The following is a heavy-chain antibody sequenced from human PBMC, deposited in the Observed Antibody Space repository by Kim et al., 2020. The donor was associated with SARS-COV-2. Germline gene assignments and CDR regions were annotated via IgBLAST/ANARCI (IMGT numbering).Heavy chain of an antibody. CDR2: INTHTEKP. V-gene: IGHV7-4-1*02. CDR3: ARGNSGSSSNGMDV. D-gene: IGHD1-26*01. J-gene: IGHJ6*02. CDR1: GYTFDSYS. Sequence: ASVKVSCKASGYTFDSYSLNWVRQAPGQGLEWMGWINTHTEKPTYAQGPTGRFVSSLDTSVSTTYLQISRLKAEDTGVYYCARGNSGSSSNGMDVWGQGTTVTVSS.